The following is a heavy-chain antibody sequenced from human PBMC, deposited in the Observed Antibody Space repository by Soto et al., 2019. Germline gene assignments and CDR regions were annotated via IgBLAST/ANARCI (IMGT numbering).Heavy chain of an antibody. Sequence: QLQLQESGPGLVKPSETLSLTCTVSGGSISSSSYYWGWIRQPPGKGLEWIGSIYYSGSTYYNPSLKSLVTIAVDTSKNQFSLKLSSVTAADPAVYYCARSMTTVVTLDYWGQGTLVTVSS. CDR3: ARSMTTVVTLDY. CDR1: GGSISSSSYY. CDR2: IYYSGST. V-gene: IGHV4-39*01. D-gene: IGHD4-17*01. J-gene: IGHJ4*02.